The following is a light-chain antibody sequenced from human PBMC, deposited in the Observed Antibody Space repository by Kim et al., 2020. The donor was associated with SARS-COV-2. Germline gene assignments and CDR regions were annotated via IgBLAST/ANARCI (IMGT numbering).Light chain of an antibody. CDR1: QSVSSTY. CDR2: GAS. Sequence: LSPGGRATLSCRASQSVSSTYLAWYQQKPGQAPRLLIYGASTRATGIPDRFSGSGSETDFTLTISRLEPEDFAVYYCQQYDTSRTFGQGTKVDIK. V-gene: IGKV3-20*01. J-gene: IGKJ1*01. CDR3: QQYDTSRT.